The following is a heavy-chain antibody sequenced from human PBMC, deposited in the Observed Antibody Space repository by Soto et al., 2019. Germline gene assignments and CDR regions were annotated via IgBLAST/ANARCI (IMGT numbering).Heavy chain of an antibody. CDR1: GFTFSSYG. D-gene: IGHD3-3*01. CDR2: ISYDGSNK. V-gene: IGHV3-30*18. CDR3: AKECPGEWLLYRTGYYYYGMDV. J-gene: IGHJ6*02. Sequence: QVQLVESGGGVVQPGRSLRLSCAASGFTFSSYGMHWVRQAPGKGLEWVAVISYDGSNKYYADSVKGRFTISRDNSKNTLYLQMNSLRAEDTAVYYCAKECPGEWLLYRTGYYYYGMDVWGQGTTVTVSS.